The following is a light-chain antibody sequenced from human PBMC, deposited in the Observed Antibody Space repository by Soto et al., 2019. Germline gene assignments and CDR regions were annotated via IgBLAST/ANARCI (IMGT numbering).Light chain of an antibody. CDR3: SSYTSSSTYV. V-gene: IGLV2-14*03. J-gene: IGLJ1*01. CDR2: DVS. Sequence: QSVLTQPASVSGSPGQSITISCTGTISDVGGYNYVSWYQQHPGKAPKLMIFDVSNRPSGLSNRFSGSKSGYTASLTISGLQAEDEADYYCSSYTSSSTYVFGTGTKVTVL. CDR1: ISDVGGYNY.